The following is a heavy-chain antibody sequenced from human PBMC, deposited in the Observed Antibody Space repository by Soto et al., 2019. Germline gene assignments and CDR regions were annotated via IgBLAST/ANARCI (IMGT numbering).Heavy chain of an antibody. CDR2: IDHSGGT. V-gene: IGHV4-34*01. Sequence: SETLSLTCADYGGAFSDYYWIWFRQPPGKGLEWIGEIDHSGGTNYNPSLQSRVSMSVNTSKNQFALKLRSVTAADTAVFFCARGRIGDYYFYCLDVGSLGTRVTVAS. D-gene: IGHD2-21*01. CDR3: ARGRIGDYYFYCLDV. J-gene: IGHJ6*02. CDR1: GGAFSDYY.